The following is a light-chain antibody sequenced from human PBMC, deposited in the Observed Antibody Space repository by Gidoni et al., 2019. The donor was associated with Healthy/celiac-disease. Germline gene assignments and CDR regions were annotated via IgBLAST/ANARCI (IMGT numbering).Light chain of an antibody. CDR1: SSDVGGYNY. CDR2: DVS. CDR3: SSYTSSSTQV. V-gene: IGLV2-14*01. J-gene: IGLJ2*01. Sequence: QSALNQPASVSGSPGQSITISCTGTSSDVGGYNYVSWYQQHPGKAPKLMIYDVSNRTSGVSKRFSGSKSGNTSSLTISGLQAEDEADYYCSSYTSSSTQVFGGGTKLTVL.